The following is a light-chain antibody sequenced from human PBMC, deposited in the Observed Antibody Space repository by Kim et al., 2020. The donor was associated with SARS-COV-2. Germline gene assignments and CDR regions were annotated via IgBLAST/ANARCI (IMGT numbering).Light chain of an antibody. CDR3: QQYGSSPRT. Sequence: EIVLTQSPGTLSLSPGERATLSCRASQSVSGSKLVWYQQKPGQAPRLLIYGASSRATGIPDRCSGSGSGTDFTLTISTLEPEDVAVYYCQQYGSSPRTFGQGTKLEI. CDR1: QSVSGSK. J-gene: IGKJ2*01. CDR2: GAS. V-gene: IGKV3-20*01.